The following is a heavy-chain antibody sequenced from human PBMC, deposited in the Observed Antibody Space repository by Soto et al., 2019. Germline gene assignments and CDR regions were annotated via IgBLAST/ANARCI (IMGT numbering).Heavy chain of an antibody. CDR3: ARGGYCSSTSCYDDWFDP. J-gene: IGHJ5*02. CDR1: GGSISSYY. CDR2: IYYSGST. Sequence: SETLSLTCTVSGGSISSYYWSWIRQPPGKGLEWIGYIYYSGSTNYNPSLKSRVTISVDTSKNQFSLKLSSVTAADTAVYYCARGGYCSSTSCYDDWFDPWGQGTLVTVSS. V-gene: IGHV4-59*01. D-gene: IGHD2-2*01.